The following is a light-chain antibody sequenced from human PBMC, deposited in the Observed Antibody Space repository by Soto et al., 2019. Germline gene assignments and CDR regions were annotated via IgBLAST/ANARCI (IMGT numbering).Light chain of an antibody. CDR3: SSYGGSNNLL. CDR2: EVN. V-gene: IGLV2-8*01. CDR1: SNDVGAYNF. Sequence: QSVLTQPPSASGSPGQSVTISCTGTSNDVGAYNFISWYQQHPGKAPKLMIYEVNKRPSGVPDRFSGSKSGNTASLTVSGLQAEDEADYYRSSYGGSNNLLFGGGTKLTVL. J-gene: IGLJ2*01.